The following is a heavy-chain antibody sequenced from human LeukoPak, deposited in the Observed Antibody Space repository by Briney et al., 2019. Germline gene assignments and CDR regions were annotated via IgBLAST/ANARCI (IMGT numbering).Heavy chain of an antibody. D-gene: IGHD2-2*02. J-gene: IGHJ4*02. CDR3: AKDGYCSSTSCYTGDY. V-gene: IGHV3-23*01. Sequence: GGSLRLSCAASGFTFSSYAVSWVRQAPGKGLEWVSAISGSGGSTYYADSVKGRFTISRDNSKNTLYLQMNSLRAEDTAVYYCAKDGYCSSTSCYTGDYWGQGTLVTVSS. CDR2: ISGSGGST. CDR1: GFTFSSYA.